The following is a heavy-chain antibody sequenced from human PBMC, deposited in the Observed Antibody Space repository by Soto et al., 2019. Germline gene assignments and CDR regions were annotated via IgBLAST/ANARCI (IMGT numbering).Heavy chain of an antibody. J-gene: IGHJ4*02. CDR1: GGSISTNY. CDR3: ARLGGQWELDY. Sequence: SETLSLTCAVSGGSISTNYWTWIRQPPGKGLEWIGNIYSSGSTKYNPSLKSRVTISIDTSKNQFSLKLSSVTAADTAIYYCARLGGQWELDYWGQGTLVTVSS. D-gene: IGHD1-26*01. V-gene: IGHV4-59*01. CDR2: IYSSGST.